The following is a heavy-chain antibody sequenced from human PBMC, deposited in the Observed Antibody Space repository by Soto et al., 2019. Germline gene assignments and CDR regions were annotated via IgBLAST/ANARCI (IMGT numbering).Heavy chain of an antibody. Sequence: TLSLTCTVSGGSISSGGYYWSWIRQHPGKGLEWIGYIYYSGSTYYNPSLKSRVTISVDTSKNRFSLKLSSVTAADTAVYYCARDRRYYDSSGYSSFDYWGQGTLVTVSS. D-gene: IGHD3-22*01. V-gene: IGHV4-31*03. J-gene: IGHJ4*02. CDR2: IYYSGST. CDR3: ARDRRYYDSSGYSSFDY. CDR1: GGSISSGGYY.